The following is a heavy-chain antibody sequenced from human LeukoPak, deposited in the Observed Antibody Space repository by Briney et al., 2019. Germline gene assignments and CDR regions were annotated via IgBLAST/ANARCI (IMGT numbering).Heavy chain of an antibody. D-gene: IGHD1-26*01. CDR1: GGSISSYY. Sequence: SETLSLTCAVSGGSISSYYWGWIRQPPGKGLEWIGSIYYSGSTYYNPSLKSRVTISVDTSKNQFSLKLSSVTAADTAVYYCARGRSGSLDYWGQGTLVTVSS. CDR3: ARGRSGSLDY. J-gene: IGHJ4*02. CDR2: IYYSGST. V-gene: IGHV4-39*01.